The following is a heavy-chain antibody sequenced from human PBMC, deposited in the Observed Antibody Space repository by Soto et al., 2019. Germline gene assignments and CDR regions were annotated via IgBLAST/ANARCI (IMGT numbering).Heavy chain of an antibody. CDR3: ARFVYGGNSAGGGY. CDR2: IIPIFGTA. J-gene: IGHJ4*02. Sequence: QVQLVQSGAEVKKPGSSVKVSCKASGGTFSSYAISWVRQAPGQRLEWMGGIIPIFGTANYAQKFQGRVTITADESTSTAYMELSSLRSEDTAVYYCARFVYGGNSAGGGYWGQGTLVTVSS. V-gene: IGHV1-69*01. CDR1: GGTFSSYA. D-gene: IGHD4-17*01.